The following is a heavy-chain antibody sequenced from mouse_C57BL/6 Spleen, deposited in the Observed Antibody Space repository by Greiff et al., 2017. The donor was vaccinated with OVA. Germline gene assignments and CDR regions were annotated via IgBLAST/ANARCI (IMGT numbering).Heavy chain of an antibody. D-gene: IGHD1-1*01. Sequence: VHLVESGPELVKPGASVKLSCKASGYTFTSYDINWVKQRPGQGLEWIGWIYPRDGSTKYNEKFKGKATLTVDTSSSTAYMELHSLTSEDSAVYFCARGDYYGSSFPFAYWGQGTLVTVSA. CDR3: ARGDYYGSSFPFAY. J-gene: IGHJ3*01. CDR1: GYTFTSYD. CDR2: IYPRDGST. V-gene: IGHV1-85*01.